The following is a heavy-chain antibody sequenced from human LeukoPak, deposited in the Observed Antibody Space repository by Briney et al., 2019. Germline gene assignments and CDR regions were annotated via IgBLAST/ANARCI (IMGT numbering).Heavy chain of an antibody. CDR3: AGGGDCSSTSCYRVGGAFDI. Sequence: GGSLRLSCAASGFTFSDYYMSWIRQAPGKGLEWVSYISSSSSYTNYADSVKGRFTISRDNAKNSLYLQMNSLRAEDTAVYYCAGGGDCSSTSCYRVGGAFDIWGQGTMVTVSS. CDR1: GFTFSDYY. J-gene: IGHJ3*02. V-gene: IGHV3-11*06. CDR2: ISSSSSYT. D-gene: IGHD2-2*01.